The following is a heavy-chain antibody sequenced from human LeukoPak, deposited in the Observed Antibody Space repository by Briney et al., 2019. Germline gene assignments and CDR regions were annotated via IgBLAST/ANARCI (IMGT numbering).Heavy chain of an antibody. Sequence: SETLSLTCTVTGGSTTRYYWSWIRQSPGKGLEWIGYIYDSGTSDPTTYNPTFKSRVTISLDTSKNQFSLSLRSVTAADTAVYYCARGRFWQLDYWGQGTLVTVSS. CDR1: GGSTTRYY. CDR3: ARGRFWQLDY. CDR2: IYDSGTSDPT. J-gene: IGHJ4*02. V-gene: IGHV4-59*12. D-gene: IGHD6-13*01.